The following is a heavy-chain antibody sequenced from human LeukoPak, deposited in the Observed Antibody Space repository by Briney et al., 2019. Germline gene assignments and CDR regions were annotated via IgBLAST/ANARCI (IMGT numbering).Heavy chain of an antibody. D-gene: IGHD1-14*01. CDR2: ISWNSGSI. CDR1: GFTFDDYA. V-gene: IGHV3-9*01. Sequence: GGSLRLSCAASGFTFDDYAMHWVRQATGRGLEWVSGISWNSGSIGYADSVKGRFTISRDNAKNSLYLQMNSLRAEDTALYYCAAGPDFDYWGQGTLVTVSS. CDR3: AAGPDFDY. J-gene: IGHJ4*02.